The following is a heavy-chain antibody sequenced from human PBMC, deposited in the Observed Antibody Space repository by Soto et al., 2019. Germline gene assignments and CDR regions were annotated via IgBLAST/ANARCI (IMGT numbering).Heavy chain of an antibody. J-gene: IGHJ4*02. D-gene: IGHD3-22*01. Sequence: QLQLQESDSGLVKPSQTLSLTCAVSGGSISSGGYSWSWIRQPPGKGLEWIGYIYHSGSTYYNPSLKSRVTISVDTSKNQFSLKLTSVTAADTALYYCARSGGGRGYHYWGQGTLVTVSS. CDR1: GGSISSGGYS. V-gene: IGHV4-30-2*01. CDR3: ARSGGGRGYHY. CDR2: IYHSGST.